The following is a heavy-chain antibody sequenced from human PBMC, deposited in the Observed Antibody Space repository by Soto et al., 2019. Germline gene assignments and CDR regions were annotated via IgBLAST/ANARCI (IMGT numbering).Heavy chain of an antibody. V-gene: IGHV3-30-3*01. J-gene: IGHJ4*02. CDR2: ILHDGTNQ. CDR1: GFTFSNYP. CDR3: SREDY. Sequence: GGSLRLSCSASGFTFSNYPMHWVRQAPGKGLEWVAVILHDGTNQYYAESVKGRFTISRDNSKDTLYLQMNSLRVEDTAVYYCSREDYWGQGTLVTVSS.